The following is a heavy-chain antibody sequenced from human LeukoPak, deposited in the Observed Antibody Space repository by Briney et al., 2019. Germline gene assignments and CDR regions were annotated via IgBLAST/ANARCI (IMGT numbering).Heavy chain of an antibody. D-gene: IGHD3-10*01. CDR2: INPTGGST. CDR3: ARSSPLNYYGSGTGKQNWFDP. V-gene: IGHV1-46*01. J-gene: IGHJ5*02. Sequence: ASVKVSCKASGYTFTSYYMHWVRQAPGQGLEWMGLINPTGGSTGYAQKFQGRVTITADESTSTAYMELSSLRSEDTAVYYCARSSPLNYYGSGTGKQNWFDPWGQGTLVTVSS. CDR1: GYTFTSYY.